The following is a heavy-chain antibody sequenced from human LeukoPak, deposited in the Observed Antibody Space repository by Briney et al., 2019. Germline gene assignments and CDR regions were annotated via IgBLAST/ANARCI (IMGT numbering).Heavy chain of an antibody. D-gene: IGHD3-22*01. CDR3: ARESYYDSSGYSHDAFDI. CDR1: GGSISSSSYY. Sequence: SETLSLTCTVSGGSISSSSYYWGWIRQPPGKGLEWIGNIYYSGSTYYNPSLKSRVTIAVDTSKNQFSLKLNSVTAADTAVYYCARESYYDSSGYSHDAFDIWGQGTMVTVSS. V-gene: IGHV4-39*07. CDR2: IYYSGST. J-gene: IGHJ3*02.